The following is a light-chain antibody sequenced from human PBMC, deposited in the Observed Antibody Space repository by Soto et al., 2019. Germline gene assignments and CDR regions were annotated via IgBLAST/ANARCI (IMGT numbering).Light chain of an antibody. Sequence: QSALTQPPSASGSPSQAVTISCTGTSSDVGGYNYVSWYQQQPGKAPKLMIYEVRKQPSGVPDRFSGSKSGNTASLTVSGLQAEDEADYYCNSYAGSNNGYVFGTGTKVTVL. J-gene: IGLJ1*01. CDR3: NSYAGSNNGYV. V-gene: IGLV2-8*01. CDR1: SSDVGGYNY. CDR2: EVR.